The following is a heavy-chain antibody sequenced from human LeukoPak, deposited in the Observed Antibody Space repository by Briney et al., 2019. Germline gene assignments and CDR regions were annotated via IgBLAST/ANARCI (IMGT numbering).Heavy chain of an antibody. CDR1: GFTFSSYW. J-gene: IGHJ4*02. CDR2: INSDGSST. V-gene: IGHV3-74*01. CDR3: ARGGYSSGWRADY. D-gene: IGHD6-19*01. Sequence: GGSLRLSCAASGFTFSSYWMHWVRQAPGKGLVWVSRINSDGSSTSYADSVKGRFTISRDNAKNTLYLQMNSLRAEDTAVCYCARGGYSSGWRADYWGQGTLVTVSS.